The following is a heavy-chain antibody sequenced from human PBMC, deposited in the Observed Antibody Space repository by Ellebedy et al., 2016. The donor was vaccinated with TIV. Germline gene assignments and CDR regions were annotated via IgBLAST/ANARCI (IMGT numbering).Heavy chain of an antibody. Sequence: AASVKVSCKTSGYTFRNYGINWVRQAPGQGLEWMGRIMPILGLASYAQNFQGRVTITADKSTSTAYMELSSLRSEDAALYYCATDGGSAEVERRETLSYWGLGTLVTVSS. CDR3: ATDGGSAEVERRETLSY. D-gene: IGHD3-16*01. V-gene: IGHV1-69*04. J-gene: IGHJ4*02. CDR2: IMPILGLA. CDR1: GYTFRNYG.